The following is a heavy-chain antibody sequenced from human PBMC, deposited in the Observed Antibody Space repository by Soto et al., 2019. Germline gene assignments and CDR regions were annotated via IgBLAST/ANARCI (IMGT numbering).Heavy chain of an antibody. CDR1: GFTFSSYA. D-gene: IGHD3-22*01. CDR3: AKNTHTVVTPIAY. Sequence: GGSLRLSCAASGFTFSSYAMTWVRQAPGKGLEWVSAMSISSGGTYYADSVKGRFTISRDNSKNTLYLQMNSLRVEDTAVYYCAKNTHTVVTPIAYWGQGTLVTVSS. CDR2: MSISSGGT. V-gene: IGHV3-23*01. J-gene: IGHJ4*02.